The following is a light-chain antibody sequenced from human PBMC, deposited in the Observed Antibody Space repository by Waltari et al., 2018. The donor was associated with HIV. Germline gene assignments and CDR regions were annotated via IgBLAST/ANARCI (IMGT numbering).Light chain of an antibody. CDR3: QSYDSSLSGSYV. CDR2: GNS. Sequence: QSVLTQPPSVSRAPGQRVTIPCPGSSSNIGAGYDLHWDQQLPGTAPKRLIYGNSKRPSGVPDRFSGSKSGTSASLAITGLQAEDEADYYCQSYDSSLSGSYVFGTGTKVTVL. CDR1: SSNIGAGYD. J-gene: IGLJ1*01. V-gene: IGLV1-40*01.